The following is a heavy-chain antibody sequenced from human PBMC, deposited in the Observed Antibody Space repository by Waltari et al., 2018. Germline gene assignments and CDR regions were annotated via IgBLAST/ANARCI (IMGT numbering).Heavy chain of an antibody. Sequence: EVLLVESGGGLVTPGGSLRLSCAASGFNFNSYTMNWVRQAPGRGVDWVHSIGSSSDYIYYADSVKGRFTTSRDNARNSLYLQMSSLRDEDTAVYFCASHLEDYYYYMDVWGKGTTVTVSS. V-gene: IGHV3-21*02. J-gene: IGHJ6*03. CDR2: IGSSSDYI. CDR1: GFNFNSYT. CDR3: ASHLEDYYYYMDV.